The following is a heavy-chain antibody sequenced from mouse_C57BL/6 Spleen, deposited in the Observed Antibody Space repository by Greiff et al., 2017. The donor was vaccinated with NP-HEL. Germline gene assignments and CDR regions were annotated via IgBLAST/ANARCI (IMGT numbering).Heavy chain of an antibody. V-gene: IGHV1-82*01. CDR1: GYAFSSSW. CDR3: ARSQLGRGDY. CDR2: IYPGDGDT. J-gene: IGHJ4*01. Sequence: VQLQQSGPELVKPGASVKISCKASGYAFSSSWMNWVKQRPGKGLEWIGRIYPGDGDTNYNGKFKGKATLTADKSSSTAYMQLSSLTSEDSAVYFCARSQLGRGDYWGQGTSVTVSS. D-gene: IGHD4-1*02.